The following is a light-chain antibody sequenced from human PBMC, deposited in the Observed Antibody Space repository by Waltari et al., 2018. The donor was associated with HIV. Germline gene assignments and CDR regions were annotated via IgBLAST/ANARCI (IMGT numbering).Light chain of an antibody. Sequence: QSVLAQPPSVSGAPGQRVTISCTGSRSNIGAGYDVQWYHQLPATAPKLLIYGDTKRPSGVPDRFSGSKSGTSASLAITGLQAEDEADYYCLSYDSSLSGYVFGTGTKVTVL. V-gene: IGLV1-40*01. CDR1: RSNIGAGYD. CDR2: GDT. CDR3: LSYDSSLSGYV. J-gene: IGLJ1*01.